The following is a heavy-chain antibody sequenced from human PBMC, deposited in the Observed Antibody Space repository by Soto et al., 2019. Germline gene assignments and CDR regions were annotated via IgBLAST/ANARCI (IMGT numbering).Heavy chain of an antibody. CDR2: IYHSGTT. CDR1: GGSLSSFY. J-gene: IGHJ4*01. Sequence: QVRLQESGPGLVKSSETLSLTCTVSGGSLSSFYRGWIRRPPGKGLEWIGYIYHSGTTRYNSSLKSRVTMSVDSSKNEFSLKLTSVTAADTATYYCARVHKEELVTVPAAHYDHWGHGTLVTVAS. D-gene: IGHD2-2*01. V-gene: IGHV4-59*01. CDR3: ARVHKEELVTVPAAHYDH.